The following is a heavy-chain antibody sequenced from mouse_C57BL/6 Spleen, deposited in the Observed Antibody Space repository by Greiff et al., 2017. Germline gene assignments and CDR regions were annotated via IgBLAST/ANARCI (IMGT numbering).Heavy chain of an antibody. CDR1: GFTFSSYG. CDR3: ARNPGDY. Sequence: VQLKESGGDLVKPGGSLKLSCAASGFTFSSYGMSWVRQTPDKRLEWVATISSGGSYTYYPDSVKGRFTISRDNAKNTLYLQMSSLKSEDTAMYYCARNPGDYWGQGTSVTVSS. CDR2: ISSGGSYT. J-gene: IGHJ4*01. V-gene: IGHV5-6*01.